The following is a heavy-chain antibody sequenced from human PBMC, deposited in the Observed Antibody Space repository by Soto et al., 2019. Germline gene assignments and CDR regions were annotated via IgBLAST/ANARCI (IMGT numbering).Heavy chain of an antibody. CDR1: GGSVSSGGYY. D-gene: IGHD2-8*01. CDR3: ARVVKYCNNGVRYLFAY. Sequence: PSETLSLTCTVSGGSVSSGGYYWSWIRQHPGKGLEWIGYIYYSGSTYYNPSLKSRLTISIDTSKNQFSLTLSSVTAADTAVYYCARVVKYCNNGVRYLFAYWGQGTLVPGSS. CDR2: IYYSGST. V-gene: IGHV4-31*03. J-gene: IGHJ4*02.